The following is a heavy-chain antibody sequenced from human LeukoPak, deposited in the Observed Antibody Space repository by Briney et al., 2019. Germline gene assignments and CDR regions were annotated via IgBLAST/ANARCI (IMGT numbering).Heavy chain of an antibody. V-gene: IGHV3-48*01. D-gene: IGHD6-6*01. CDR2: ISSSSSTI. Sequence: GGSLRLSCAASGFTFSSYSMNWVRQAPGKGLEWVSYISSSSSTIYYADSVKGRFTISRDNAKNSLYLQMNSLRAEDTAVYYCAKGLGVIAARGLGYWGQGTLVTVSS. J-gene: IGHJ4*02. CDR1: GFTFSSYS. CDR3: AKGLGVIAARGLGY.